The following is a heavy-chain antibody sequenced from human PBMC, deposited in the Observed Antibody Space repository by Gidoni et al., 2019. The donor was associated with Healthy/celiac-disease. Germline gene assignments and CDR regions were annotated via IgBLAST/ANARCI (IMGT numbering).Heavy chain of an antibody. D-gene: IGHD2-15*01. V-gene: IGHV3-21*01. Sequence: EVQLVESGGGLVKPGGSLRLSCAASGFTFSSYSMNWVRQAPGKGLEWVSSSSISSSYIYYADSVKGRCTISRDNAKNSLYLQMNSLRAEDTAVYYCARELAVVDGMDVWGQGTTVTVSS. CDR1: GFTFSSYS. CDR2: SSISSSYI. CDR3: ARELAVVDGMDV. J-gene: IGHJ6*02.